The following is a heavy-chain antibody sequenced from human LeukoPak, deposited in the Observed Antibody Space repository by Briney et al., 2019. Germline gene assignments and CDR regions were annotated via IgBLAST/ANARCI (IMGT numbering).Heavy chain of an antibody. Sequence: PSETLSLTCTVSGGSISSGSYYWSWIRQPAGKGLEWIGRIYTSGSTNYNPSLKSRVTISVDTSKNQFSLKLSSVTAADTAVYYCASTYYVHYGSSGTDAFDIWGQGTMVTVSS. D-gene: IGHD3-22*01. CDR3: ASTYYVHYGSSGTDAFDI. V-gene: IGHV4-61*02. CDR1: GGSISSGSYY. J-gene: IGHJ3*02. CDR2: IYTSGST.